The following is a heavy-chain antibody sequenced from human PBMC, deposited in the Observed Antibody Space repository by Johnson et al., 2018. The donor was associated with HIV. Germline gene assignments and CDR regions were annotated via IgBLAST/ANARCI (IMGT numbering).Heavy chain of an antibody. CDR1: GFIFRSSA. V-gene: IGHV3-21*02. Sequence: VQLVESGGGVVQPGRSLRLSCAASGFIFRSSAMSWVRQAPGKGLEWVAAISGSGSSTYYADSVKGRFTISRDNAKKSLYVQMKSLRAADTALYYCARGGSDAFDIWGQGTMVTVSS. CDR3: ARGGSDAFDI. D-gene: IGHD3-16*01. CDR2: ISGSGSST. J-gene: IGHJ3*02.